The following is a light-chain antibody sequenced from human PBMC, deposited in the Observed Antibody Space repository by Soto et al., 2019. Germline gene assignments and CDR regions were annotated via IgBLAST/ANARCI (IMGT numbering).Light chain of an antibody. V-gene: IGLV1-44*01. CDR1: SSNIGTSS. Sequence: QSVLTQPPSASGTPGQTVTISCSGSSSNIGTSSVHWYKHLPGTAPKPLIYTNDQRPSGVPDRFSGSKSGTSASLAISGLQSEDEADYYCAVWDDTLNGHVFGAGTKVTDL. CDR2: TND. CDR3: AVWDDTLNGHV. J-gene: IGLJ1*01.